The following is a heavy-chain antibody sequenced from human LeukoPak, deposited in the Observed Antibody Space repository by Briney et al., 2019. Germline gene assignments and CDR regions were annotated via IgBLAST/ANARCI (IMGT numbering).Heavy chain of an antibody. D-gene: IGHD6-13*01. Sequence: GASVKVSCKASGGTLSSYAISWVRQAPGQGPEWMGRIIPILGIANYAQKFQGRVTITADKSTSTAYMELSSLRSEDTAVYYCARGSIAAAGGYDYWGQGTLVAVSS. CDR2: IIPILGIA. CDR3: ARGSIAAAGGYDY. CDR1: GGTLSSYA. J-gene: IGHJ4*02. V-gene: IGHV1-69*04.